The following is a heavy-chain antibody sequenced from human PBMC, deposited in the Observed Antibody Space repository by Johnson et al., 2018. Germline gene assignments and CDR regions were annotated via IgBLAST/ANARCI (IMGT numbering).Heavy chain of an antibody. J-gene: IGHJ3*02. CDR1: GFTFSSYA. CDR3: ARGISLGYCRGGTCDQGAFDS. Sequence: QVQLVQSGGGVVQPGRSLSLSCTASGFTFSSYAMHWVRQAPGKGLEWVAVISYDGSNKYYADPVKGRFTISRANSKNTLYLKKNSRRAEDTAVYYCARGISLGYCRGGTCDQGAFDSWGQGTMVTVSS. D-gene: IGHD2-15*01. V-gene: IGHV3-30-3*01. CDR2: ISYDGSNK.